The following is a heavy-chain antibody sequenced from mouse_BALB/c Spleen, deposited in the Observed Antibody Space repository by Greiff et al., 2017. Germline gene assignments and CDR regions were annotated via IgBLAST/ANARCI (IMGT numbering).Heavy chain of an antibody. D-gene: IGHD1-1*02. Sequence: EVKLVESGGGLVQPGGSRKLSCAASGFTFSSFGMHWVRQAPEKGLEWVAYISSGSSTIYYADTVKGRFTISRDNPKNTLFLQMTSLRSEDTAMYYCARRGGYDAMDYWGQGTSVTVSS. CDR2: ISSGSSTI. CDR3: ARRGGYDAMDY. J-gene: IGHJ4*01. CDR1: GFTFSSFG. V-gene: IGHV5-17*02.